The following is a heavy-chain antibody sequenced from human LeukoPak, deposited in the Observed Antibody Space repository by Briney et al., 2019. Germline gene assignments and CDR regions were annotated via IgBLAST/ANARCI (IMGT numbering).Heavy chain of an antibody. D-gene: IGHD3-10*01. CDR3: AKESHGYYFDY. Sequence: PGGSLRLSCAASGFTFSSYAMSWVRQAPGKGLEWVAVISYDGNNKYYADSVKDRFTISRDNSKNTLYLQMNSLRAEDTAVYYCAKESHGYYFDYWGQGTLVTVSS. CDR1: GFTFSSYA. J-gene: IGHJ4*02. V-gene: IGHV3-30*18. CDR2: ISYDGNNK.